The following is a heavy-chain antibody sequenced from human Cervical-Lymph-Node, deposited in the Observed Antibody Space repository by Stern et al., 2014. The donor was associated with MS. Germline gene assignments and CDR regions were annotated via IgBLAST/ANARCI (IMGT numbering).Heavy chain of an antibody. CDR1: GDSISSYTHY. D-gene: IGHD2-8*02. CDR3: AKHACTGAACPFDL. V-gene: IGHV4-39*01. Sequence: QVQLQESGPGLVKPSETLSLTCAVSGDSISSYTHYWAWIRQPPGKGLEWIGSVYYSGATYYNPSFKIPVPIPVTPPKNHFSLGLNSVTAADTAVYYCAKHACTGAACPFDLWGQGTLVTVSS. CDR2: VYYSGAT. J-gene: IGHJ4*02.